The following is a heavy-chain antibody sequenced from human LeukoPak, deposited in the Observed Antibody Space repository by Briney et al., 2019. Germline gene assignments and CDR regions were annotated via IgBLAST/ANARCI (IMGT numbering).Heavy chain of an antibody. CDR3: ARLPILAYNWNYVSPGSIYAFDI. J-gene: IGHJ3*02. CDR2: IYYSGST. Sequence: SETLSLTCTVSGGSISSSSYYWGWIRQPPGKGLEWIGSIYYSGSTYYNPSLKSRVTISVDTSKNQFSLKLSSVTAADTAVYYCARLPILAYNWNYVSPGSIYAFDIWGQGTMVTVSS. D-gene: IGHD1-7*01. CDR1: GGSISSSSYY. V-gene: IGHV4-39*01.